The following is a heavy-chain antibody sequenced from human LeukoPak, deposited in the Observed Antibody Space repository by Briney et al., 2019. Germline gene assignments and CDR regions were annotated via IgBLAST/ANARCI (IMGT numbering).Heavy chain of an antibody. CDR2: IKQDGSEK. J-gene: IGHJ4*02. CDR1: GFTFSSYW. Sequence: PGGSLRLSCAASGFTFSSYWMSWVRQAPGKGLEWVANIKQDGSEKYYVDSVKGRFTISRDNSKNSLYLQMNSLRAEDTAVYYCARDPWGFYDILTGYPRWGQGTLVTVSS. D-gene: IGHD3-9*01. CDR3: ARDPWGFYDILTGYPR. V-gene: IGHV3-7*01.